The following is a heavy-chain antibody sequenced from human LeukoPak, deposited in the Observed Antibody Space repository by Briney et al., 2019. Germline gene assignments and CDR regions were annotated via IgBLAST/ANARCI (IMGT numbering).Heavy chain of an antibody. CDR2: IIPIFGTA. D-gene: IGHD2-2*01. V-gene: IGHV1-69*05. Sequence: ASVKVSCKASGGTFSSYAISWVRQAPGQGLEWMGGIIPIFGTANYAQKFQGRVTITTDESTSTAYMELSSLRSEDTAVYYCAREGVVVSAEGAFDIWGQGTMVTVSS. J-gene: IGHJ3*02. CDR3: AREGVVVSAEGAFDI. CDR1: GGTFSSYA.